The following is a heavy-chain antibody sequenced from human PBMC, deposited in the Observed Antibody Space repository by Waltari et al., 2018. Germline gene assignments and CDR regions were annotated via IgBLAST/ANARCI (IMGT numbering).Heavy chain of an antibody. Sequence: QVQLQESGPGLVKPSETLSLTCPVSGGSISSSSYYWGWIRQPPGKGLEWIGNIYHSGNTYYNPSLKSRVTIFVDTSKNQFSLKLSSVTAADTAVYFCATVVRSHGYNYGYFESWGQGTLVTVSS. J-gene: IGHJ4*02. D-gene: IGHD5-12*01. CDR1: GGSISSSSYY. CDR2: IYHSGNT. V-gene: IGHV4-39*01. CDR3: ATVVRSHGYNYGYFES.